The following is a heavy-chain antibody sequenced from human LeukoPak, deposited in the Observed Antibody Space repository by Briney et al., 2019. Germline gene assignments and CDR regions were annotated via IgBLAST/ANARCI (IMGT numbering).Heavy chain of an antibody. CDR3: ASSWE. CDR2: INSNSGGT. J-gene: IGHJ4*02. V-gene: IGHV1-2*02. CDR1: GYTFTAYY. D-gene: IGHD1-26*01. Sequence: GASVKGSCKASGYTFTAYYMHSVRQAPGQGLGRRGWINSNSGGTNYAQKFQGRVTMTRDTSISTAYMELSRLRSDDTAVYYCASSWEWGQGTLVTVSS.